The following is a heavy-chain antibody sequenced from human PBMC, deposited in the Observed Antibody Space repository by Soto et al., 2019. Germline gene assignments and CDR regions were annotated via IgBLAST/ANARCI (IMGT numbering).Heavy chain of an antibody. V-gene: IGHV2-70*04. Sequence: SGPTLVNPTQTLTLTCTFSGFSLSTSGMRVSWIRQPPGKALEWLARIDWDDDKFYSTSLKTRLTISKDSSKNQVVLTMTNMDPVDTATYYCARMSTHYHGMDVWGQGTTVTVSS. CDR3: ARMSTHYHGMDV. CDR2: IDWDDDK. CDR1: GFSLSTSGMR. D-gene: IGHD1-1*01. J-gene: IGHJ6*02.